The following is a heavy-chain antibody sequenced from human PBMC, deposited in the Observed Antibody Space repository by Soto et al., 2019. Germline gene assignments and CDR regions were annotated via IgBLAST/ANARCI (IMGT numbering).Heavy chain of an antibody. V-gene: IGHV4-31*03. Sequence: SETLSLTCTVSGGSISSGGYYWSWIRQHPGKGLEWIGYIYYSGSTYYNPSLKSRVTISVDTSKNQFSLKLSSLTAADTAVYYCARMVTYYYDSSGYYPGSYYFDYWGQGTLVTVSS. CDR3: ARMVTYYYDSSGYYPGSYYFDY. D-gene: IGHD3-22*01. CDR1: GGSISSGGYY. CDR2: IYYSGST. J-gene: IGHJ4*02.